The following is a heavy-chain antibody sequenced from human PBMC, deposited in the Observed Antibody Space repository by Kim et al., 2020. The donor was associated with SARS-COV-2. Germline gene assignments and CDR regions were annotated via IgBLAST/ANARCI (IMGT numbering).Heavy chain of an antibody. Sequence: GGSLRLSCAASGFTFSRYAMSWVRQAPGKGLEWVSAISGSGGSTYYADSVKGRFTISRDNAKNTLYLQMNSLRAEDTAVYYCAKDSCNDYWYGLDYWGQGTLVTVSS. V-gene: IGHV3-23*01. CDR3: AKDSCNDYWYGLDY. CDR2: ISGSGGST. CDR1: GFTFSRYA. D-gene: IGHD2-8*02. J-gene: IGHJ4*02.